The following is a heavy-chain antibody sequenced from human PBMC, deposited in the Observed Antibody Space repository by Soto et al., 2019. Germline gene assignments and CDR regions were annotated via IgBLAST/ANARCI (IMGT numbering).Heavy chain of an antibody. V-gene: IGHV3-7*04. Sequence: QLVESGGGLVQPGGSLRLSCVVSGFTFSDYWMTWVRQAPGKGLEWVANIKNDDSGNYYVDSVKGRFTISRDNTRNSLYLQMNSLRADDTAVYYCARGNYGLDVWGQGITVTVSS. CDR3: ARGNYGLDV. CDR2: IKNDDSGN. J-gene: IGHJ6*02. CDR1: GFTFSDYW.